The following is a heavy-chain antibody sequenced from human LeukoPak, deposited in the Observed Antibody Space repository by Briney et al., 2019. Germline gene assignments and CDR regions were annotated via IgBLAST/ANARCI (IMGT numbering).Heavy chain of an antibody. D-gene: IGHD3-9*01. V-gene: IGHV3-30*07. J-gene: IGHJ4*02. CDR1: GFTFSSYG. CDR2: SYDGSNL. CDR3: ARVVILTGYYIDY. Sequence: GGSLRLSCAASGFTFSSYGMHLSYDGSNLDYADSVKGRFTISRDNSKNTLYLQMNSLRAEDTAVYYCARVVILTGYYIDYWGQGTLVTVSS.